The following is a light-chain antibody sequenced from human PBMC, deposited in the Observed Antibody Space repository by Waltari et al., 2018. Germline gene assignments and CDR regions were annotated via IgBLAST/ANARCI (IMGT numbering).Light chain of an antibody. J-gene: IGLJ2*01. V-gene: IGLV2-23*02. CDR2: EVR. CDR1: SSDIGKYNL. Sequence: QSALTQPASVSGSPGQSITISCTGTSSDIGKYNLVYWYQQYPGQAPKLLRLEVRKRPSGISNRFSGSKSGNTASLTIPRLPAEDQANYYFCSYAGTTPSVVLGGGTKLTVL. CDR3: CSYAGTTPSVV.